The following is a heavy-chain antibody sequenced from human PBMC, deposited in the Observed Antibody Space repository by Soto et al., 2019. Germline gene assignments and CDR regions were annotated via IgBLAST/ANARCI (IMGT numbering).Heavy chain of an antibody. CDR2: ISGGGDTT. J-gene: IGHJ4*02. D-gene: IGHD3-10*01. Sequence: EVQLLESGGGLVQPGGSLRLSCAASGFTFNNYAMTWVRQARGKGLEWVSAISGGGDTTSYADSVKGRFTVSRDGSKNTLYLQMSSLRAEDTALYYCAKGRGGSGSLTPRVDFWGQGTLVTVPS. CDR3: AKGRGGSGSLTPRVDF. CDR1: GFTFNNYA. V-gene: IGHV3-23*01.